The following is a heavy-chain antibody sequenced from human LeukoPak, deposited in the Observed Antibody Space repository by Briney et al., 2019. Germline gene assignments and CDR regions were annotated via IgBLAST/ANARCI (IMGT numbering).Heavy chain of an antibody. Sequence: PGGSLRLSCAASGFTFSSYEMNWVRQAPGKGLEWVSYISFSGSAIYYADSVKGRFTISRDNAKNSLYLQMNSLRAEDTAVYYCARDADTAVPDAFDIWGQGTMVTVSS. D-gene: IGHD5-18*01. J-gene: IGHJ3*02. CDR3: ARDADTAVPDAFDI. CDR1: GFTFSSYE. V-gene: IGHV3-48*03. CDR2: ISFSGSAI.